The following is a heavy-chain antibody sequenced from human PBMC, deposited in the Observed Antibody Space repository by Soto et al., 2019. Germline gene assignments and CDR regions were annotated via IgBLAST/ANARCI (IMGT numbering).Heavy chain of an antibody. J-gene: IGHJ5*02. Sequence: QVQLVESGGGVVQPGRSLRLSCAASGFTFSSYGMHWVRQAPGKGLEWVAVISYDGTNKYYVDSVEGRFTISRDNSKNTLYLQINNLRAEDTAVYYCARDGRIAATKGALYNWFDPWGQGTLVTVSS. CDR1: GFTFSSYG. D-gene: IGHD6-13*01. V-gene: IGHV3-30*03. CDR3: ARDGRIAATKGALYNWFDP. CDR2: ISYDGTNK.